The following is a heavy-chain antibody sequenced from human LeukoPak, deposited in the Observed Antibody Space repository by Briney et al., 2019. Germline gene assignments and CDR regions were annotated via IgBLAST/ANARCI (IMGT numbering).Heavy chain of an antibody. CDR2: ISGSGGST. J-gene: IGHJ1*01. V-gene: IGHV3-23*01. D-gene: IGHD4-23*01. CDR3: AKDTQTTVVIAGSEYFQH. Sequence: GGSLRLSCAASGFTFSSYAMSWVRQAPGKGLEWVSAISGSGGSTYYADSVKGRFTISRDNSKNTLYLQMNSLRAEDTAVYYCAKDTQTTVVIAGSEYFQHWGQGTLVTVSS. CDR1: GFTFSSYA.